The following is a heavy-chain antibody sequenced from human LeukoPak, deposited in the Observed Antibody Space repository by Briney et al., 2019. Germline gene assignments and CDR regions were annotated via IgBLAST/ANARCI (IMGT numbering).Heavy chain of an antibody. J-gene: IGHJ4*02. CDR3: ARHFTTFSDGSPPDY. D-gene: IGHD3-22*01. CDR2: IYYSGST. CDR1: GGSISGFY. V-gene: IGHV4-59*08. Sequence: SEALSLTCTVSGGSISGFYWDWIRQPPGKGPEWIGYIYYSGSTNYNPSLKSRVTISVDTSKNQFSLKLTSVTAADTAVYYCARHFTTFSDGSPPDYWGQGTLVTVSS.